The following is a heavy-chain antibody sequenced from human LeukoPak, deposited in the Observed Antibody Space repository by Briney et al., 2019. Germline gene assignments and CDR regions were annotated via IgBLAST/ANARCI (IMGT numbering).Heavy chain of an antibody. CDR3: ARAPVSGYDAYYFDY. Sequence: NKYYADSVTGRFTISRDNSKNTLYLQMNSLRAEDTAVYYCARAPVSGYDAYYFDYWGQGTLVTVSS. CDR2: NK. J-gene: IGHJ4*02. D-gene: IGHD5-12*01. V-gene: IGHV3-30*01.